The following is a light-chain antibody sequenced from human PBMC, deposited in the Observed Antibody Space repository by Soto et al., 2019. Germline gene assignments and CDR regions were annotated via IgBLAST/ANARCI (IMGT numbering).Light chain of an antibody. V-gene: IGKV1-39*01. Sequence: DIQMTQSPSSLSASVGDRVTITCRASQSISSYLNWYPQKPGKAPKLLIYAASSLQSGVPSRFRRSGSGTYFTLPISSLQPEDFATYYCQQSYSTLWTFGQGNKVEIK. CDR3: QQSYSTLWT. J-gene: IGKJ1*01. CDR1: QSISSY. CDR2: AAS.